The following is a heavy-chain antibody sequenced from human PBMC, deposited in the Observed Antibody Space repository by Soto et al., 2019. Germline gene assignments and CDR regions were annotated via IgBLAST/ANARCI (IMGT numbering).Heavy chain of an antibody. CDR3: ARGRDITGTIGRFHDY. CDR2: INHSGST. Sequence: SETLSLTCAVYGGSFSGYYWSWIRQPPGKGLEWIGEINHSGSTNYNPSLKSRVTISVDTSKNQFSLKLSSVTAADTAEYYCARGRDITGTIGRFHDYWGQGTLVTVSS. D-gene: IGHD1-7*01. J-gene: IGHJ4*02. V-gene: IGHV4-34*01. CDR1: GGSFSGYY.